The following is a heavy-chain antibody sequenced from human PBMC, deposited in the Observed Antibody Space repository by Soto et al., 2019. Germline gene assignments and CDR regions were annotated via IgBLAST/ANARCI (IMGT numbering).Heavy chain of an antibody. Sequence: QVQLVQSGAEVKKPGASVKVSCKASGYTFTSYGISWVRQAPGQGLEWMGWISAYNGNTNYAQKLQGRVTMTTDTSTSTAYMELSSLRVDDTAVYYCAKDGVARNGDWDWFDPWGQGTLVTVAS. CDR3: AKDGVARNGDWDWFDP. D-gene: IGHD6-19*01. V-gene: IGHV1-18*01. J-gene: IGHJ5*02. CDR2: ISAYNGNT. CDR1: GYTFTSYG.